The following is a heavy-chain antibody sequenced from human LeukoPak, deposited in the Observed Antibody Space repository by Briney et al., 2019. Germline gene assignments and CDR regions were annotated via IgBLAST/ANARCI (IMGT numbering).Heavy chain of an antibody. CDR2: IYSGGST. CDR1: GFTVSSNY. CDR3: ARVSTFHFDSSLDY. V-gene: IGHV3-66*01. J-gene: IGHJ4*02. D-gene: IGHD3-22*01. Sequence: PGGSLRLSCAASGFTVSSNYMSWVRQAPGKGLEWVSVIYSGGSTYYADSVKGRFTISRDNSKNTLYLQMGSLGAEDMAVYYCARVSTFHFDSSLDYWGQGALVTVSS.